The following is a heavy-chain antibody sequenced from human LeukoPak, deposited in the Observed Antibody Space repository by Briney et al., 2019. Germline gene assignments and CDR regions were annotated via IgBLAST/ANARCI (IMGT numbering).Heavy chain of an antibody. CDR1: GGSISPYY. V-gene: IGHV4-59*08. D-gene: IGHD2-15*01. CDR2: IFYTGGT. Sequence: SETLSLTCTVSGGSISPYYWSWMRQPPGKGLEYVGYIFYTGGTNYNPSLKSRVTTSLDTSKNQFSLKLSSVTATDTAVYYCARLGFCRGDNCLDDYWGQGTLVTVSS. J-gene: IGHJ4*02. CDR3: ARLGFCRGDNCLDDY.